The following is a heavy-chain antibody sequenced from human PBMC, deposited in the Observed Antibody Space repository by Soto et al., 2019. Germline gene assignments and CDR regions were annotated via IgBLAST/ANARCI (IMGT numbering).Heavy chain of an antibody. Sequence: NPSETLSLTCTVSGGSISSYYWSWIRQPAGKGLEWIGRIYTSGSTNYNPSLKSRVAMSVDTSKNQFSLKLSSVTAADTAVYYCARDPPDVLSSYYYGSGNYYYYGMDVWGQGTTVTV. J-gene: IGHJ6*02. V-gene: IGHV4-4*07. CDR2: IYTSGST. CDR3: ARDPPDVLSSYYYGSGNYYYYGMDV. D-gene: IGHD3-10*01. CDR1: GGSISSYY.